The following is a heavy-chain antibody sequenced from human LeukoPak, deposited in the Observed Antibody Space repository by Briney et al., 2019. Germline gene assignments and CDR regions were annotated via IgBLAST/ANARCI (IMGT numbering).Heavy chain of an antibody. Sequence: SVKVSCKACGGTFSSYAISWVRQAPGQGLEWMGGIIPIFGTANYAQKFQGRVTITADESTSTAYMELSSLRSEDTAVYYCARGDTYIWKSPFDYWGQGTLVTVSS. J-gene: IGHJ4*02. V-gene: IGHV1-69*13. CDR1: GGTFSSYA. CDR2: IIPIFGTA. CDR3: ARGDTYIWKSPFDY. D-gene: IGHD5-24*01.